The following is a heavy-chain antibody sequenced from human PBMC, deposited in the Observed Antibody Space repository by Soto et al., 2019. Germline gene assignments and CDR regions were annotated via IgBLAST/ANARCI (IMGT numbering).Heavy chain of an antibody. J-gene: IGHJ4*02. Sequence: GGSLRLACAASGFTFSSCAMSWVRQAPGKGLEWVSGITNSGGTTYYADSVKGRFTISRDNSKNTLYLQMNSLRAEDSAVYYYAGDYPPPGAPVPRIXFDDWAQGTLVTVSS. CDR3: AGDYPPPGAPVPRIXFDD. V-gene: IGHV3-23*01. D-gene: IGHD3-16*02. CDR1: GFTFSSCA. CDR2: ITNSGGTT.